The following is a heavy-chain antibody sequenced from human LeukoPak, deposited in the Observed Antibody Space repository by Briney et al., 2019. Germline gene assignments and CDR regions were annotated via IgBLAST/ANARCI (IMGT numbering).Heavy chain of an antibody. CDR3: ARGWLVGTIDY. CDR1: GDSISNYF. V-gene: IGHV4-59*12. J-gene: IGHJ4*02. CDR2: ISYSGST. Sequence: TSETLSLTCTVSGDSISNYFWSWIRQPPGKGLEWIGYISYSGSTYYNPSLKSRVTISVDTSKNQFSLKLSSVTAADTAVYYCARGWLVGTIDYWGQGTLVTVSS. D-gene: IGHD6-19*01.